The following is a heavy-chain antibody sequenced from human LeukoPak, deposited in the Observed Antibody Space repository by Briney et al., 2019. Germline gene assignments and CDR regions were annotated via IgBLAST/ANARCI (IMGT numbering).Heavy chain of an antibody. Sequence: ASVKVSCKSSGYTFTSYYMHWVRQAPGQGLEWMGIINPSGGSTSYAQKFQGRVTMTRDTSTSTVYMELSSLRSEDTAVYYYARDDRWELPSGNYYYYGMDVWGQGTTVTVSS. D-gene: IGHD1-26*01. CDR1: GYTFTSYY. CDR3: ARDDRWELPSGNYYYYGMDV. J-gene: IGHJ6*02. V-gene: IGHV1-46*01. CDR2: INPSGGST.